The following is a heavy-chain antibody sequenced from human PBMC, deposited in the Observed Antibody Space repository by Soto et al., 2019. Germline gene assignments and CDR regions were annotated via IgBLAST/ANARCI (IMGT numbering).Heavy chain of an antibody. CDR3: ARDFQILRFLEWPTSGFDY. CDR1: GYTFTSYA. CDR2: INAGNGNT. J-gene: IGHJ4*02. Sequence: GASVKVSCKASGYTFTSYAMHWVRQAPGQRLEWMGWINAGNGNTKYSQKFQGRVTITRDTSASTAYMELSSLRSEDTAVYYCARDFQILRFLEWPTSGFDYWGQGTLVTVSS. D-gene: IGHD3-3*01. V-gene: IGHV1-3*01.